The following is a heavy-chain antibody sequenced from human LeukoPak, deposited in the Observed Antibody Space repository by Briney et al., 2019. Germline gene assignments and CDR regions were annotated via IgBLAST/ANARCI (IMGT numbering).Heavy chain of an antibody. CDR2: ISWNSGSI. V-gene: IGHV3-9*01. J-gene: IGHJ4*02. D-gene: IGHD3-9*01. Sequence: PGGSLRLSCAPSGFTFDDYAMHGVRQAPGRGLGWVSGISWNSGSIGYADSVKGRFTISRDNAKNSLYLQMNSLRAEDTALYYCAKDNGRYFDWSSVVYFDYWGQGTLVTVSS. CDR1: GFTFDDYA. CDR3: AKDNGRYFDWSSVVYFDY.